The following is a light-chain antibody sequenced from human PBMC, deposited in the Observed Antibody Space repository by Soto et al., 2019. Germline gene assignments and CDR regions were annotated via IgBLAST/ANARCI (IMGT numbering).Light chain of an antibody. Sequence: EIVLTQSPGTLSLSPGERATLSCRASQTVTSSFLAWYQQKPGQAPRLLIYGASTRATGIPDRLSGSGSGTDFTLTISRLDPEDFAVYYCQQYGSSPPTFGQGTKVEIK. J-gene: IGKJ1*01. CDR3: QQYGSSPPT. CDR2: GAS. CDR1: QTVTSSF. V-gene: IGKV3-20*01.